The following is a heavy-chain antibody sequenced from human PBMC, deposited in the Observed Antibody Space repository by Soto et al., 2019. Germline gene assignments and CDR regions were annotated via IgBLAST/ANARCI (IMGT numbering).Heavy chain of an antibody. CDR3: ARGYYCYYGMDV. J-gene: IGHJ6*02. CDR1: GYTFTSYD. CDR2: MNPNSGNT. Sequence: VSVKLYCNASGYTFTSYDINWVRQATGQGLEWMGWMNPNSGNTGYAQKFQGRVTMTRNTSISTAYMELSSLRSEDTAVYYCARGYYCYYGMDVWGQGTTVTVSS. V-gene: IGHV1-8*01.